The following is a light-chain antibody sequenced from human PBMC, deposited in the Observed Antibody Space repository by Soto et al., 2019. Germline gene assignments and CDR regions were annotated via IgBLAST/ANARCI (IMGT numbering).Light chain of an antibody. CDR2: GAS. CDR3: QQYGSSPWP. V-gene: IGKV3-20*01. J-gene: IGKJ1*01. Sequence: ESVLTQSPGTLSFSPGERATLSFSSSQSVSSSYLAWYQQKPGQAPRLLIYGASSRATGTPDRFSGSGSGTDFTLTISRLEPEDFAVYYCQQYGSSPWPFGQGTKVDIK. CDR1: QSVSSSY.